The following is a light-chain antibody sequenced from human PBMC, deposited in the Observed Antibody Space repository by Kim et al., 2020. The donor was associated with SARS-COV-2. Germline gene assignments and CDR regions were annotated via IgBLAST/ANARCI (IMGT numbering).Light chain of an antibody. CDR1: QNINRDS. Sequence: EIVLTQSPGTLSLSPGERATLSCRASQNINRDSLAWYQQSPGLPPRLLIYDGSTRATGVPVRFSGSGSGTDFTLTISRLEPEDFAVYYCQQYRRTPKTFGQGTKVDIK. CDR3: QQYRRTPKT. J-gene: IGKJ1*01. V-gene: IGKV3-20*01. CDR2: DGS.